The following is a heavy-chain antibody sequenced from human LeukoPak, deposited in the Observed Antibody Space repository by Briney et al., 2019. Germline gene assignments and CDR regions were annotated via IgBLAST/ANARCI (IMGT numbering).Heavy chain of an antibody. V-gene: IGHV4-59*08. Sequence: SETLSLTCTVSGGSISSYYWSWMRQPPGKGLEWIGYVYYTGNTKYNPSLKSRVSMSVDTSKNQSSLKLSFLTAADTAVYYCARHRQSEADVFDIWGQGTMVSVSS. CDR3: ARHRQSEADVFDI. J-gene: IGHJ3*02. CDR2: VYYTGNT. CDR1: GGSISSYY.